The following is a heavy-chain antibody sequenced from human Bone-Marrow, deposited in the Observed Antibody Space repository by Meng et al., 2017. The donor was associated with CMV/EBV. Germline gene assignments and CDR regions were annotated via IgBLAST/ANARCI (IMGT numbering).Heavy chain of an antibody. CDR2: INPNSGGT. D-gene: IGHD2-15*01. Sequence: ASVKVSCKASGYTFTGYYVHWVRQAPGQGLEWMGWINPNSGGTNYAQKFQGRVTMTRDTSISTAHMELSRLRSDDTAVYYCARCPDPLVAVRLGWVDPWGQGPLVPVSS. CDR3: ARCPDPLVAVRLGWVDP. V-gene: IGHV1-2*02. J-gene: IGHJ5*02. CDR1: GYTFTGYY.